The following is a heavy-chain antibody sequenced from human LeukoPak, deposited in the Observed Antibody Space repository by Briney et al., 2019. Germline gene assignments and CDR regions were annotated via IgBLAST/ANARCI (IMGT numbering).Heavy chain of an antibody. CDR1: GYTLTELS. V-gene: IGHV1-24*01. D-gene: IGHD3-3*01. CDR3: ATAGFWYYDFWSGYSNWFDP. CDR2: FDPEDGET. J-gene: IGHJ5*02. Sequence: ASVKVSCKVSGYTLTELSMHWVRQAPGKGLEWMGGFDPEDGETIYAQKFQGRVTMTEDTSTDTAYMELSSLRSEDTAVYYCATAGFWYYDFWSGYSNWFDPWGQGTLVTVSS.